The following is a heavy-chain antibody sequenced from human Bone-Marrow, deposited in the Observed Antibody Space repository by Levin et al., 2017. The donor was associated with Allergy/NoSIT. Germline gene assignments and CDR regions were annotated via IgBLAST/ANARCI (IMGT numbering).Heavy chain of an antibody. CDR1: GFRFNIEA. CDR2: SGSST. D-gene: IGHD1-1*01. Sequence: PGGSLRLSCVGSGFRFNIEAMSWVRQTPGKGLEWVASSGSSTLYADSVRGRFTISRDDSKNTLFLQMDSLRVEDTAVYYCSKEDWSDGPGLYFNYWGQGSLVTVSS. J-gene: IGHJ4*02. CDR3: SKEDWSDGPGLYFNY. V-gene: IGHV3-23*05.